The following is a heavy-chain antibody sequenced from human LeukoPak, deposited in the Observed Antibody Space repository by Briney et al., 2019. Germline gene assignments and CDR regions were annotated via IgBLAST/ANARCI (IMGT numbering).Heavy chain of an antibody. Sequence: PGGSLRVSCAASGFTFINYGMHWVRQAPGKGLEWVALIRKDGITKFYADAVKGRFTISRDNSKNTLYLQMNSLRADDTAVYCCAGRESNHFDYWGQGTLVTVSS. D-gene: IGHD3-10*01. CDR3: AGRESNHFDY. CDR1: GFTFINYG. V-gene: IGHV3-30*02. J-gene: IGHJ4*02. CDR2: IRKDGITK.